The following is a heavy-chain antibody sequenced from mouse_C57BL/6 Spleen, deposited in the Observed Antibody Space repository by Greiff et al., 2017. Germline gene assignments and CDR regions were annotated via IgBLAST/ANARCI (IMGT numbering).Heavy chain of an antibody. Sequence: EVQLVESGGGLVKPGGSLKLSCAASGFTFSDYGMHWVRQAPEKGLEWVAYISSGSSTIYYADTVKGRFTISRDNAKTTLFLQMTSLRSEDTAMYYCARRWLLPILEAMDYWGQGTSVTVSS. D-gene: IGHD2-3*01. CDR2: ISSGSSTI. V-gene: IGHV5-17*01. CDR3: ARRWLLPILEAMDY. J-gene: IGHJ4*01. CDR1: GFTFSDYG.